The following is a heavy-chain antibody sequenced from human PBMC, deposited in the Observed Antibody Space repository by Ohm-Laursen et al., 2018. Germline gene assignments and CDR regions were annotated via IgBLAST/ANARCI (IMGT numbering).Heavy chain of an antibody. J-gene: IGHJ3*02. Sequence: GSLRLSCTASGFTFNTYAMNWVRQVPGKGLEWVSSVIGSGVNTYYADSVKGRFTISRDNSKNTLYLQMNSLRAEDTAVYYCASPIRRRGSRYDAFDIWGQGTMVTVSS. CDR1: GFTFNTYA. CDR3: ASPIRRRGSRYDAFDI. CDR2: VIGSGVNT. V-gene: IGHV3-23*01. D-gene: IGHD2-21*01.